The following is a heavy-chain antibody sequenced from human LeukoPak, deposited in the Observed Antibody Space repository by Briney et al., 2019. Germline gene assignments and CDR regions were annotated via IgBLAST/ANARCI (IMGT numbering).Heavy chain of an antibody. CDR3: ARGFSYRMDV. V-gene: IGHV1-8*01. CDR1: GYTFTNYD. J-gene: IGHJ6*02. CDR2: MDPNSGNT. Sequence: ASVKVSRKASGYTFTNYDINWVRQATGQGLEWMGWMDPNSGNTGYAQKFQGRVTMTRNTSISTTYMELSGLRSEDTAVYYCARGFSYRMDVWGQGTTVTVSS.